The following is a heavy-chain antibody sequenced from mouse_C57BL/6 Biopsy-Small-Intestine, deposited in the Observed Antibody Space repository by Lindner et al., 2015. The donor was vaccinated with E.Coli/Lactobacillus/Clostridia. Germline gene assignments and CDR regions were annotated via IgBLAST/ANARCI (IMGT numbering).Heavy chain of an antibody. J-gene: IGHJ2*01. CDR1: GYSFTDYF. CDR3: ARGGDFDY. V-gene: IGHV1-20*01. CDR2: INPYNGDT. Sequence: VQLQESGPELVKPGDSVKISCKASGYSFTDYFMNWVMQSHGKSLEWIGRINPYNGDTFYNQKFKGKATLTVDKSSTTAHMELRSLTSEDSAVYYCARGGDFDYWGQGHHSHSIL.